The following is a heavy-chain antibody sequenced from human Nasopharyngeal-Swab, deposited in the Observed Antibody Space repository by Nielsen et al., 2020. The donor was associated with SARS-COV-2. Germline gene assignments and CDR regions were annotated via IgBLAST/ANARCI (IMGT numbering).Heavy chain of an antibody. V-gene: IGHV3-23*01. D-gene: IGHD3-10*01. Sequence: GESLKISCAASGFTFTNYVMAWVRQTPGKGLEWVSGISGSGDRTFYADSVKGRSTISRDNSQNTLLLQMNSLRADDTAVYYCAKDRAGVVPDAFDIWGQGTLVSVSP. CDR2: ISGSGDRT. J-gene: IGHJ3*02. CDR1: GFTFTNYV. CDR3: AKDRAGVVPDAFDI.